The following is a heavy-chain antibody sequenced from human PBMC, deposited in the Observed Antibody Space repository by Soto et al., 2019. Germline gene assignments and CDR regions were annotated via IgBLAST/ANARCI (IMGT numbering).Heavy chain of an antibody. D-gene: IGHD6-13*01. V-gene: IGHV4-30-4*01. CDR2: IYYSGST. Sequence: ASETLSLTCTVSGGSISSGDYYWSWIRQPPGKGLEWIGYIYYSGSTYYNPSLKSRVTISVDTSKNQFSLKLSSVTAADTAVYYCARVQQQLVLFDYWGQGTLVTVSS. CDR1: GGSISSGDYY. CDR3: ARVQQQLVLFDY. J-gene: IGHJ4*02.